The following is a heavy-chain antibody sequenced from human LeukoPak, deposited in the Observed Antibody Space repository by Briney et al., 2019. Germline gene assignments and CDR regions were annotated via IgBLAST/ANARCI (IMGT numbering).Heavy chain of an antibody. D-gene: IGHD6-13*01. Sequence: GASVKVSCKVSGYTLTELSMHWVRQAPGKGLEWMGGFDPEDGETIYAQKFQGRVTMTEDTSTDTAYMELSSLRSEDTAVYYCATDRPTTGAAAFQHWGQGTLVTVSS. CDR1: GYTLTELS. CDR3: ATDRPTTGAAAFQH. CDR2: FDPEDGET. J-gene: IGHJ1*01. V-gene: IGHV1-24*01.